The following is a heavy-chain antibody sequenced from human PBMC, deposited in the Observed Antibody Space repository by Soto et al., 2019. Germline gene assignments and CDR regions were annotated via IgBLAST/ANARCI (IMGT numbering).Heavy chain of an antibody. J-gene: IGHJ4*02. CDR1: GYTFSSFG. CDR3: ARDLGSGWYNY. V-gene: IGHV1-18*04. D-gene: IGHD6-19*01. Sequence: ASVKVSCKASGYTFSSFGISWVRQAPGQGLEWMGWIGHYKSDTNYAQKLQGRVTMTADESTNTAYMELRSLRSEDTAVYYCARDLGSGWYNYWGQGTLVTVSS. CDR2: IGHYKSDT.